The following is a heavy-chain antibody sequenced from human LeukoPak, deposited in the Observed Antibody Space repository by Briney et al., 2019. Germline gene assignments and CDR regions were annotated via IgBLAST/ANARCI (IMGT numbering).Heavy chain of an antibody. J-gene: IGHJ4*02. Sequence: PGGSLRLSCAASGFTFSSYSMNWVRQAPGKGLEWVSAISGSGGSTYYADSVKGRFTISRDNSKNTLYLQVNSLRAEDTAVYYCAKDPLVRGVTYDYWGQGTLVTVSS. CDR1: GFTFSSYS. D-gene: IGHD3-10*01. V-gene: IGHV3-23*01. CDR3: AKDPLVRGVTYDY. CDR2: ISGSGGST.